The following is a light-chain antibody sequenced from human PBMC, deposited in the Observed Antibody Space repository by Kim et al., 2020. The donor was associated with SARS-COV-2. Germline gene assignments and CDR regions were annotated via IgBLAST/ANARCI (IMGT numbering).Light chain of an antibody. CDR3: QSYDRTLSGV. CDR2: NNN. V-gene: IGLV1-40*01. Sequence: GKRVTLSCTGPDSNVGAGYDVHWYQQVPGAAPKLLIYNNNNRPSGVPDRFSGSKSGTSASLAITGLQAEDEADYYCQSYDRTLSGVFGGGTKLTVL. CDR1: DSNVGAGYD. J-gene: IGLJ3*02.